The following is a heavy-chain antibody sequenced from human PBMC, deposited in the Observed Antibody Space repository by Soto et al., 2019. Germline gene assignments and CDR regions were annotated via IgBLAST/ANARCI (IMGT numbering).Heavy chain of an antibody. CDR3: AKLSISGELLSKYYFDY. V-gene: IGHV3-23*01. CDR2: ISGSGGST. D-gene: IGHD3-10*01. Sequence: GGSLRLSCAASGFTFSSYAMSSVRQAPGKGLEWVSAISGSGGSTYYADSVKGRFTISRDNSKNTLYLQMNSLRAEDTAVYYCAKLSISGELLSKYYFDYWGQGTLVTVSS. J-gene: IGHJ4*02. CDR1: GFTFSSYA.